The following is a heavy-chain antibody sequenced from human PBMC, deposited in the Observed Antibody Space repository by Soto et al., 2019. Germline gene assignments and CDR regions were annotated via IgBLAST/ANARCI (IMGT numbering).Heavy chain of an antibody. V-gene: IGHV4-4*07. D-gene: IGHD2-2*01. Sequence: PSETLSLTCSVSGGSISDYYWSWIRQPAGKGLEWIGRIYTSGSTNYNPSLKSRVTMSVDTSKNQFSLKLSSVTAADTAVYYCARDGPHCTSCDVRVPWGQGTLVTVSS. CDR3: ARDGPHCTSCDVRVP. J-gene: IGHJ5*02. CDR2: IYTSGST. CDR1: GGSISDYY.